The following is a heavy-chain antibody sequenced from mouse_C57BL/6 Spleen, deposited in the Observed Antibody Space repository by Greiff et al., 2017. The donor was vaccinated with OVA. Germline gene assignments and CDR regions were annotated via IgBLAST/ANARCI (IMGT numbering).Heavy chain of an antibody. J-gene: IGHJ3*01. CDR1: GYTFTSYW. D-gene: IGHD2-4*01. CDR3: EGARGVYDYEVAY. Sequence: QVQLQQPGAELVKPGASVKLSCKASGYTFTSYWMHWVKQRPGRGLEWIGRIDPNSGGTKYTEKFKSKATLTVDKPSSTAYMQLSSLTSEDSAVYDCEGARGVYDYEVAYWGQGTLVTVSA. V-gene: IGHV1-72*01. CDR2: IDPNSGGT.